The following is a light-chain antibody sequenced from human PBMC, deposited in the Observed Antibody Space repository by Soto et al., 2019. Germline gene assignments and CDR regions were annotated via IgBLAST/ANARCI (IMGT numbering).Light chain of an antibody. CDR3: GSWDSSLSAYA. Sequence: QSALTQPPSVSAAPGQKVTISCSGSSSNIGGNSVSWYQQLPGTAPKLLIYDDNKRPSGIPDRFSGSKSGTSATLGITGFQTGDEADYYCGSWDSSLSAYAFGTGTKVTVL. CDR1: SSNIGGNS. J-gene: IGLJ1*01. V-gene: IGLV1-51*01. CDR2: DDN.